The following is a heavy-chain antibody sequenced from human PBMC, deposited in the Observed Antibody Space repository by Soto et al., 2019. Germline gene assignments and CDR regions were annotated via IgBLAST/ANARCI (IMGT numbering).Heavy chain of an antibody. CDR1: GGSISSYY. CDR2: INYSGST. Sequence: SETLSLTCTVSGGSISSYYWSWIRQPPGKGLECIGYINYSGSTNYNPSLKSRVTISVDTSKNQFSLKLSSVTAADTAVYYCARSDGRYWGQGTLVTVPQ. V-gene: IGHV4-59*08. J-gene: IGHJ4*02. CDR3: ARSDGRY.